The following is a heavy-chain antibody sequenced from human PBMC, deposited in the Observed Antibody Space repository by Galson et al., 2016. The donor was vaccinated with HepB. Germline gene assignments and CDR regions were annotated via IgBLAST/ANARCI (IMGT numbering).Heavy chain of an antibody. Sequence: SLRLSCAASGFTFNTYNMNWVRQTPAKGLEWVSSISPRSNSIYYATSVKGRFTISRDNAKNSLYLQMTSLGVDDTAVYYCTRGNYLAPWGPGTLVTVSS. CDR1: GFTFNTYN. J-gene: IGHJ5*02. CDR2: ISPRSNSI. V-gene: IGHV3-21*01. D-gene: IGHD5-24*01. CDR3: TRGNYLAP.